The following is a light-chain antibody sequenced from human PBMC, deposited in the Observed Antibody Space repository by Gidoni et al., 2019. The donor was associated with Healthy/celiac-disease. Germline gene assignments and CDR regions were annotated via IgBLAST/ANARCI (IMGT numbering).Light chain of an antibody. CDR1: SSDVGGYNY. Sequence: QSALTQPASVSEAPGQSITISCPGTSSDVGGYNYVSWSQQHPGKAPKLMIYDVSHRPSGVSNRFSGSKSGNTASLTISGLQAEAEADYYCSSYTSSSTLYVFGTGTKVTVL. J-gene: IGLJ1*01. V-gene: IGLV2-14*03. CDR3: SSYTSSSTLYV. CDR2: DVS.